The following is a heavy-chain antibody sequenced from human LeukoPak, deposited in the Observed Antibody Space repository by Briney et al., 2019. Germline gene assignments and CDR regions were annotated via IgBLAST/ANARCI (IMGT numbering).Heavy chain of an antibody. CDR3: ARQFRDSSGYYSYYFDC. CDR2: IYPGDSDT. CDR1: GYSFTTYW. J-gene: IGHJ4*02. Sequence: PGESLKISCKGSGYSFTTYWMGWVRQMPGRGLEWMGIIYPGDSDTRYSPSFQGQVTISADKSISTAYLQWSSLKASDTAMYYCARQFRDSSGYYSYYFDCWGQGTLVTVSS. V-gene: IGHV5-51*01. D-gene: IGHD3-22*01.